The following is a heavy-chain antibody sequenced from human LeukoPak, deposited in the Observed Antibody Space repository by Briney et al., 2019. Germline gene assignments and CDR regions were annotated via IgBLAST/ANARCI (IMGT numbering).Heavy chain of an antibody. CDR3: AKGDHYDFWSGYFDY. D-gene: IGHD3-3*01. CDR1: GFTFSRYA. J-gene: IGHJ4*02. Sequence: GGSLRLSCAASGFTFSRYAMSWVRQAPGKGLEWVSSISGGGGSTHFADSVKGRFTISRDNSKNTVFLQMNSLRAEDTAVYYCAKGDHYDFWSGYFDYWGQGTLVTVSS. CDR2: ISGGGGST. V-gene: IGHV3-23*01.